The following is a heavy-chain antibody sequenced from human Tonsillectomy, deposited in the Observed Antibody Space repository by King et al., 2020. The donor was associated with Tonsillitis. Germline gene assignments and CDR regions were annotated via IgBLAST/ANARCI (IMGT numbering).Heavy chain of an antibody. CDR3: ASHIPGNTAGRPGWIDP. CDR1: GDSISSSIYY. V-gene: IGHV4-39*01. Sequence: QLQESGPGLVRPSETLSLTCTVSGDSISSSIYYWGWIRQPPGKGLEWIASIYHTGSSFHNPSLKSRVTTSVDTSKNQFSLKMRSLIAADTAVYYWASHIPGNTAGRPGWIDPWGQGTLVTVSS. D-gene: IGHD6-6*01. J-gene: IGHJ5*02. CDR2: IYHTGSS.